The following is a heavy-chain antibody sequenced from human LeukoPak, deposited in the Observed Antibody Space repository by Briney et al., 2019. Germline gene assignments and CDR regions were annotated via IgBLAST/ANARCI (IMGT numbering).Heavy chain of an antibody. CDR1: GFTFSSYA. Sequence: LSGGSLRLSCAASGFTFSSYAMHWVRQAPGKGLEWVAVISYDGSNKYYADSVKGRFTISRDNSKNTLYLQMNSLRAEDTAVYYCARDQGGDYADYYGMDVWGKGTTVTVSS. CDR2: ISYDGSNK. D-gene: IGHD4-17*01. V-gene: IGHV3-30*04. CDR3: ARDQGGDYADYYGMDV. J-gene: IGHJ6*04.